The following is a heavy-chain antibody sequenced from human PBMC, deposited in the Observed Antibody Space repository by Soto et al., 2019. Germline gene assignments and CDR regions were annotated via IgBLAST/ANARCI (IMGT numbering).Heavy chain of an antibody. V-gene: IGHV3-23*01. J-gene: IGHJ4*02. Sequence: GGSLRLSCAASGFSFDEYAMTWVRQAAGKGLEWVSAISGSGDNTYYADSVKGRFTISRDNSKNTLYLQLNSLRAEDTAVYYCLRVVEAATRHTDSDSWGQGILVTVSS. CDR2: ISGSGDNT. CDR3: LRVVEAATRHTDSDS. CDR1: GFSFDEYA. D-gene: IGHD2-15*01.